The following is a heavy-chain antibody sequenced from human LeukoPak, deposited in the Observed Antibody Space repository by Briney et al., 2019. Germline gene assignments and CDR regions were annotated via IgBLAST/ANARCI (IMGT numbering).Heavy chain of an antibody. CDR3: ARGNLAAAGDDNFDI. D-gene: IGHD6-13*01. CDR2: ISGSGGST. Sequence: GGSLRLSCAASGFTFSSYAMSWVRQAPGKGLEWVSAISGSGGSTYYADSVKGRFTISRDNAKNSLYLQMNSLRAEDTAIYYCARGNLAAAGDDNFDIWGQGTMVTVSS. V-gene: IGHV3-23*01. CDR1: GFTFSSYA. J-gene: IGHJ3*02.